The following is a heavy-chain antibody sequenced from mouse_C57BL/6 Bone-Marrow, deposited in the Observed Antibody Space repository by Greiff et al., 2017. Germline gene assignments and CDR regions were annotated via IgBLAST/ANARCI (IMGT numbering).Heavy chain of an antibody. Sequence: EVMLVESGGGLVKPGGSLKLSCAASGFTFSSYTMSWVRQTPEKRLEWVATISGGGGNTYYPDSVKGRFTISRDNAKNTLYLQMSSLRAEDTALYYCASLYYYGSSDPPWVAYWGQGTLVTVSA. D-gene: IGHD1-1*01. J-gene: IGHJ3*01. V-gene: IGHV5-9*01. CDR3: ASLYYYGSSDPPWVAY. CDR1: GFTFSSYT. CDR2: ISGGGGNT.